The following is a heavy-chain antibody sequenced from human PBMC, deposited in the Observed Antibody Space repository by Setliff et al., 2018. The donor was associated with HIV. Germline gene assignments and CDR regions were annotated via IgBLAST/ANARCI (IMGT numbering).Heavy chain of an antibody. D-gene: IGHD2-8*02. J-gene: IGHJ4*02. Sequence: ASVKVSCKASGYTFTDYYVHWVRQAPGQGLEWVGCINPKSGDTNCAQTFQDRVTMTRDTSIRTAYMELGRLRSDDTAVYYCASFTAGPGGFLSDFWGQGTLVTVSS. CDR3: ASFTAGPGGFLSDF. CDR1: GYTFTDYY. CDR2: INPKSGDT. V-gene: IGHV1-2*02.